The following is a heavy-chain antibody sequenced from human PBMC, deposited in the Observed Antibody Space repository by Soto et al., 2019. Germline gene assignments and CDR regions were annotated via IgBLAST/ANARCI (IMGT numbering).Heavy chain of an antibody. CDR1: GFTFSSYA. V-gene: IGHV3-23*01. Sequence: PGGSLRLSCAASGFTFSSYALTCVRQAPGKGLEWFSGCSGGGRTYYADSVKGRFTISRDNSKNTLYLQMNSLRAEDTAVYYCAKTLYSGSYHAFDYWGRGTLVTVSS. D-gene: IGHD1-26*01. J-gene: IGHJ4*02. CDR2: CSGGGRT. CDR3: AKTLYSGSYHAFDY.